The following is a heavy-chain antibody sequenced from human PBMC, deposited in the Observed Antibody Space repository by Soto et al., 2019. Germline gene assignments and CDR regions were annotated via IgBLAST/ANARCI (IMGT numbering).Heavy chain of an antibody. J-gene: IGHJ4*01. CDR1: GGSMRNVY. V-gene: IGHV4-59*01. D-gene: IGHD2-15*01. CDR3: ARAHAPILPFDY. CDR2: IFHSGNA. Sequence: SETLSLTCTVSGGSMRNVYWSWIRQPPGKRLEWIGFIFHSGNAKYNPSLKSRVTISIDTSKSQFPLSLDSVTAADTAVYFCARAHAPILPFDYWGLGTLVTVSS.